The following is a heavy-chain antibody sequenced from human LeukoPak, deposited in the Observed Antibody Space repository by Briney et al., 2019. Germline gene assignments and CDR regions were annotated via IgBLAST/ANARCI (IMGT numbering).Heavy chain of an antibody. J-gene: IGHJ6*02. Sequence: PGGSLRLSCAASGFTFSRSTMNWVRKAPGKGLKCLSYISSSSITTYYPDSVKGRFTISIDNAKNSLYLHMNSLRDEDTAVYYCARGTGPYYYYYAMDVWGQGTTVTVSS. CDR3: ARGTGPYYYYYAMDV. CDR2: ISSSSITT. CDR1: GFTFSRST. V-gene: IGHV3-48*02.